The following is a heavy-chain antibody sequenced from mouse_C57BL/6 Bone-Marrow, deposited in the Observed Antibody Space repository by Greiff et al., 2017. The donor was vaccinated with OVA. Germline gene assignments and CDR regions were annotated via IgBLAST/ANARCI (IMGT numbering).Heavy chain of an antibody. D-gene: IGHD5-1*01. Sequence: VQLQQPGAELVKPGASVKVSCKASGYTFTSYWLHWVKQRPGQGLEWIGRLHPSDSDTTYNQKFKGKATLTVDKSASTAYMQLSSRTSEYAAVYYWASEREYPWFAYWGQGTLVTVSA. CDR3: ASEREYPWFAY. CDR2: LHPSDSDT. V-gene: IGHV1-74*01. CDR1: GYTFTSYW. J-gene: IGHJ3*01.